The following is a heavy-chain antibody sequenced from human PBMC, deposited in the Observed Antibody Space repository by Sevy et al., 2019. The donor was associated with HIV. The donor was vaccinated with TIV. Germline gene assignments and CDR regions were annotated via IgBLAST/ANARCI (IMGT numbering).Heavy chain of an antibody. CDR2: INPNSGGT. V-gene: IGHV1-2*06. Sequence: ASVKVSCKASGYTFTGYYMHWVRQAPGQGLEWMGRINPNSGGTNYAQKFQGRDTMTRDTSISTAYMELSRLRSDDTAVYYCARDSRYCTNGVCSYWYFDLWGRGTLVTVSS. CDR1: GYTFTGYY. CDR3: ARDSRYCTNGVCSYWYFDL. J-gene: IGHJ2*01. D-gene: IGHD2-8*01.